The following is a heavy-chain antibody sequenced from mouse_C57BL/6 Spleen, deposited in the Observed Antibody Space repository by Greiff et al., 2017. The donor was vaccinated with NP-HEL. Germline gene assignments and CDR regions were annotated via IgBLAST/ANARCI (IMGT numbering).Heavy chain of an antibody. V-gene: IGHV1-26*01. CDR1: GYTFTDYY. D-gene: IGHD1-1*01. Sequence: LVKPGASVKISCKASGYTFTDYYMNWVKQSHGKSLEWIGDINPNNGGTSYNQKFKGKATLTVDKSSSTAYMELRSLTSEDSAVYYCARDGSSFDYWGQGTTLTVSS. CDR3: ARDGSSFDY. J-gene: IGHJ2*01. CDR2: INPNNGGT.